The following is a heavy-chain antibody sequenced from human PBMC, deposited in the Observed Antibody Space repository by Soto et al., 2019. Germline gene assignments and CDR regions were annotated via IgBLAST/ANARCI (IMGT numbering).Heavy chain of an antibody. CDR3: AIVRHLVGYFSYYMDV. J-gene: IGHJ6*03. V-gene: IGHV1-18*01. Sequence: ASVKVSCKASGYTFTNYGITWVRQAPGQGLEWMGWISAYNGNKHYTQTLKGRVTLTTDTSTSPAYMELRGLRSDDTAVYYFAIVRHLVGYFSYYMDVWGKETTVTVSS. CDR1: GYTFTNYG. D-gene: IGHD6-6*01. CDR2: ISAYNGNK.